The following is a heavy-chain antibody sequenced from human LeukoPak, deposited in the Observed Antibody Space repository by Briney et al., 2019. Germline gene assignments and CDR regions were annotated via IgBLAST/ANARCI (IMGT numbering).Heavy chain of an antibody. CDR3: ARTGGSQGGNY. V-gene: IGHV4-39*07. CDR1: GGSITSSSYY. J-gene: IGHJ4*02. CDR2: IYYSGST. Sequence: SETLSLTCTASGGSITSSSYYWGWIRQPPGKGLEWIGSIYYSGSTYYNPSLKSRVTISVDTSKNQFSLKLSSVTAADTAVYYCARTGGSQGGNYWGRGTLVTVSS. D-gene: IGHD1-26*01.